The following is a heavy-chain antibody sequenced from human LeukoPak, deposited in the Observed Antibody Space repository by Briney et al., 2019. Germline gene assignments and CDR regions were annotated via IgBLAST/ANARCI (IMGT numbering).Heavy chain of an antibody. CDR1: GGTFSSCA. Sequence: SVKVSFMASGGTFSSCAICSVRQAPGQGREWVGGIFPIFGTANNVQKFQGSVTITAGESTRTAYMQLSSLTSEDTAVYYCARASRIAAPGPNWFDPWGQGTLVTVSS. D-gene: IGHD6-13*01. CDR2: IFPIFGTA. V-gene: IGHV1-69*01. CDR3: ARASRIAAPGPNWFDP. J-gene: IGHJ5*02.